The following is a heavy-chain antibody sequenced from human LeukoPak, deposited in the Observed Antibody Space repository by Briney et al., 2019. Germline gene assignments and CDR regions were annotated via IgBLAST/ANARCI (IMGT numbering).Heavy chain of an antibody. J-gene: IGHJ4*02. CDR1: GGSISSSSYY. Sequence: SETLSLTCTVSGGSISSSSYYWGWIRQPPGKGLEWIGSIYYSGSTYYNPSLKSRVTISVDTSKNQFSLKLSSVTAADTAVYYCARRYSGYACELDYWGQGTLVTVSS. CDR3: ARRYSGYACELDY. D-gene: IGHD5-12*01. V-gene: IGHV4-39*01. CDR2: IYYSGST.